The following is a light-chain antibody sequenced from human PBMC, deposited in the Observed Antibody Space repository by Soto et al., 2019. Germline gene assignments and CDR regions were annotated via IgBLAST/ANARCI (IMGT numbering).Light chain of an antibody. CDR2: AAS. J-gene: IGKJ4*01. CDR1: QSISSY. Sequence: IQMTQSPSSLYASVGDRVTITCRASQSISSYLNWYQQKPGKAPKLLIYAASSLQSGVPSRFSGSGSGTDFTLTISSLQPEDFATYYCQQSYSTPTFGGGTKVEIK. V-gene: IGKV1-39*01. CDR3: QQSYSTPT.